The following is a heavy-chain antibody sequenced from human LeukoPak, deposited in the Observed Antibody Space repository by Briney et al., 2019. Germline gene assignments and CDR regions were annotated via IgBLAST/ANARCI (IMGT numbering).Heavy chain of an antibody. CDR2: IYHSGST. CDR1: GGSISSSNW. D-gene: IGHD1-26*01. CDR3: ARESGELLDY. Sequence: PSGTLPLTCAVSGGSISSSNWWSWVRQPPGKGLEWIGEIYHSGSTNYNPSLKSRVTISVEKSKNQFSLKLSSVTAADTAVYYCARESGELLDYWGQGTLVTVSS. J-gene: IGHJ4*02. V-gene: IGHV4-4*02.